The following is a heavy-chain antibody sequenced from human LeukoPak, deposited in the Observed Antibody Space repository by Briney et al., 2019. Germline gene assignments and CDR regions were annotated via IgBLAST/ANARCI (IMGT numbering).Heavy chain of an antibody. CDR2: IYYSGST. CDR1: GGSISSSSYY. CDR3: ARGRSRGYSYRSPSAPFDI. V-gene: IGHV4-39*07. J-gene: IGHJ3*02. D-gene: IGHD5-18*01. Sequence: PSETLSLTCTVSGGSISSSSYYWGWIRQPPGKGLEWIGSIYYSGSTYYNPSLKSRVTISVDTSKNQFSLKLSSVTAADTAVYYCARGRSRGYSYRSPSAPFDIWGQGTMVTVSS.